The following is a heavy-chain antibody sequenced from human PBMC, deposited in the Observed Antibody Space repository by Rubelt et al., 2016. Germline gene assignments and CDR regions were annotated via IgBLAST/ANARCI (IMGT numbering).Heavy chain of an antibody. J-gene: IGHJ2*01. CDR2: ISAYNGNA. D-gene: IGHD6-6*01. Sequence: QVQLVQSGAEVKKPGSSVKVSCKASGGTFSSYAISWVRQAPGQGLEWMGWISAYNGNANYAQKLQGRVTMTTDTSTGTADMGLRSLSSADTAVYYCARDRIRIAARQGWYFDLWGRGTLVTVSS. CDR3: ARDRIRIAARQGWYFDL. V-gene: IGHV1-18*01. CDR1: GGTFSSYA.